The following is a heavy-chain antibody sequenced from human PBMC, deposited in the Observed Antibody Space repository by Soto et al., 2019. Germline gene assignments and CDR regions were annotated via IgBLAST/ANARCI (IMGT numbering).Heavy chain of an antibody. CDR3: ARVKKYWESSRNCSDP. D-gene: IGHD1-26*01. Sequence: QVQLQESGPGLVKPSQTLSLTCTVSGGSISSGGYYWSWIRQHPGKGLEWIGYIYYSGSTYYTPSLKRRVTISVDTSKNQFSLKLSSVTAAETAVYYCARVKKYWESSRNCSDPWRQGTLVTFSS. V-gene: IGHV4-31*03. CDR2: IYYSGST. CDR1: GGSISSGGYY. J-gene: IGHJ5*02.